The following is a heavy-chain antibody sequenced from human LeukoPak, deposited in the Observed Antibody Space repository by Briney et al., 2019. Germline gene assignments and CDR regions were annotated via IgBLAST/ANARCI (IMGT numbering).Heavy chain of an antibody. CDR3: ARDSVLQYFDWLSHDAFDI. D-gene: IGHD3-9*01. V-gene: IGHV1-2*02. CDR1: GYTFTGYY. CDR2: INPNSGGT. J-gene: IGHJ3*02. Sequence: ASVKVSCKASGYTFTGYYMHWVRQAPGQGLEWMGWINPNSGGTNYAQKFQGRVTMTRDTSISTAYMELSRLRSDDTAVYYCARDSVLQYFDWLSHDAFDIWGQGTMVTVSS.